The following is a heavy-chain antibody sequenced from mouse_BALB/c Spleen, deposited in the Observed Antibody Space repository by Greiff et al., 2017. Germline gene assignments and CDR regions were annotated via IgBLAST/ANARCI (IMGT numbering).Heavy chain of an antibody. CDR2: ISYSGST. D-gene: IGHD1-1*01. CDR3: AKSHYGSRTWFAY. V-gene: IGHV3-2*02. CDR1: GYSITSDYA. Sequence: VQLKESGPGLVKPSQSLSLTCTVTGYSITSDYAWNWIRQFPGNKLEWMGYISYSGSTSYNPSLKSRISITRDTSKNQFFLQLNSVTTEDTATYYCAKSHYGSRTWFAYWGQGTLVTVSA. J-gene: IGHJ3*01.